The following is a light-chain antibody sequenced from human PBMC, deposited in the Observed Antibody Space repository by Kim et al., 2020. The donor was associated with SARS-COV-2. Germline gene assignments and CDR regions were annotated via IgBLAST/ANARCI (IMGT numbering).Light chain of an antibody. J-gene: IGKJ5*01. V-gene: IGKV3-11*01. CDR2: DAS. Sequence: EIVLTQSPATLSLSPGERATLSCRASQSVSSYLVWYQQKPGQAPRLLIYDASNRATGIPARFSGGGSGTDFILTIGSLEAEDSAVYYCQQRSSWPITFGQGTRLEIK. CDR3: QQRSSWPIT. CDR1: QSVSSY.